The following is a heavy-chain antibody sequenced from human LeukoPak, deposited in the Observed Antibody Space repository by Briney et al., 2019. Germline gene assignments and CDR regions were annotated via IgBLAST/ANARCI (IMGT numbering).Heavy chain of an antibody. CDR2: INAGSGHT. Sequence: ASVKVSCKTSAYSFTPYAMHWVRQAPGQRLEWMGWINAGSGHTKYSQEFQGRLTITRDTSANIVYMDLSSLRSEDMAVYYCARGRWVATNQAYYFDDWGQGTLVTVSS. J-gene: IGHJ4*02. CDR3: ARGRWVATNQAYYFDD. D-gene: IGHD5-12*01. CDR1: AYSFTPYA. V-gene: IGHV1-3*03.